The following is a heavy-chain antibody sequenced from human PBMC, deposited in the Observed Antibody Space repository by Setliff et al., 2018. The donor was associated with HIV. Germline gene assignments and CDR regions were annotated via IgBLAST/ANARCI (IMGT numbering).Heavy chain of an antibody. CDR1: GFSFSGAW. D-gene: IGHD2-15*01. V-gene: IGHV3-15*01. CDR3: TADLPDSAPYCFDY. Sequence: GGSLRLSCAASGFSFSGAWMRWVRQAPGKGLEWVAQIKSGGTADYAAPVKGRFTISRDDSKNVVSLQMDSLKTEDTAVYYCTADLPDSAPYCFDYWGQGALVTVSS. CDR2: IKSGGTA. J-gene: IGHJ4*02.